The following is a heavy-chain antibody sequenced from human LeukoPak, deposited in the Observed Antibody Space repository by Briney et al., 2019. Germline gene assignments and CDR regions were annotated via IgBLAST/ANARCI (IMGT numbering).Heavy chain of an antibody. V-gene: IGHV3-30*03. CDR1: GFTFNNYD. CDR3: ARDARIAAAGFDP. D-gene: IGHD6-13*01. CDR2: ISYDGSYK. Sequence: GRSLSLSCAASGFTFNNYDMHWVRQAPGKGLERAAGISYDGSYKYYADSVKGRFTISRDSSKNTLYLQMNSLRAEDTAVYYCARDARIAAAGFDPWGQGTLVTVSS. J-gene: IGHJ5*02.